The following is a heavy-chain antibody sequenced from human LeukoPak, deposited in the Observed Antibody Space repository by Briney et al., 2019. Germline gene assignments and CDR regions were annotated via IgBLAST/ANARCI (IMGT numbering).Heavy chain of an antibody. D-gene: IGHD6-19*01. V-gene: IGHV4-34*01. CDR3: ARLYSSGWYNDAFDI. J-gene: IGHJ3*02. CDR2: INHSGGT. CDR1: GGTFSGYY. Sequence: SETLSLTCAVYGGTFSGYYWSWIRQPPGKGLKWMGEINHSGGTNYNPSLKSRVTISVDTSKNQFSLKLSSVTAADTAVYYCARLYSSGWYNDAFDIWGQGTMVTVSS.